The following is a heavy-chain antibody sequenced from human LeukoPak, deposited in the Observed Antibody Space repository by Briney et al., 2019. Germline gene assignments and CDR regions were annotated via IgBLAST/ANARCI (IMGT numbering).Heavy chain of an antibody. CDR2: ISSSGSTI. CDR1: GFTFSSYE. V-gene: IGHV3-48*03. Sequence: GGSLRLSCAASGFTFSSYEMNRVRQAPGKGLEWVSYISSSGSTIYYADSVKGRFTISRDNAKNSLYLQMNSLRAEDTAVYYCAKDRDPLWFGDLWDASDIWGQGTMVTVSS. J-gene: IGHJ3*02. CDR3: AKDRDPLWFGDLWDASDI. D-gene: IGHD3-10*01.